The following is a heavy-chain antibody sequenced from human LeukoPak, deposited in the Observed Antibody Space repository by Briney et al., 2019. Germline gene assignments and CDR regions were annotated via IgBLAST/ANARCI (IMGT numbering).Heavy chain of an antibody. CDR3: ARDRWAGDWNYPFDY. V-gene: IGHV3-21*01. D-gene: IGHD1-7*01. Sequence: GGSLRLSCAASGFTFSSYAMHWVRQAPGKGLEWVSSISSSSSYIYYADSVKGRFTISRDNAKNSLYLQMNSLRAEDTAVYYCARDRWAGDWNYPFDYWGQGTLVTVSS. CDR2: ISSSSSYI. CDR1: GFTFSSYA. J-gene: IGHJ4*02.